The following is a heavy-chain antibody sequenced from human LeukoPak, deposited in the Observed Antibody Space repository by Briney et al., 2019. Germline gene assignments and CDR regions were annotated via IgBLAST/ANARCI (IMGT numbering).Heavy chain of an antibody. Sequence: AGGSLRLSCAASGFTVSSNYMSWVRQAPGKGLEWVSVIYSGGSTYYADSVKGRFTISRDNSKNTLYLQMNSLRAEDTAVYYCASYSGSYYEYFDYWGQGTLVTVSS. V-gene: IGHV3-66*01. D-gene: IGHD1-26*01. J-gene: IGHJ4*02. CDR3: ASYSGSYYEYFDY. CDR1: GFTVSSNY. CDR2: IYSGGST.